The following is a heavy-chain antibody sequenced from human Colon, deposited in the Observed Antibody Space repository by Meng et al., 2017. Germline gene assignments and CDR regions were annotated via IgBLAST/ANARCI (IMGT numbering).Heavy chain of an antibody. CDR1: GFMFSSYW. Sequence: DVQLVESGGGLLQPGGSLRLSCAASGFMFSSYWMHWVRQVPGKGLVWVSRINSYGTITNYADSVKGRFTISRDNAKNTLYLRMDSLRAEDTAVYYCTRYYDATVPFDHWGQGTLVTVSS. CDR3: TRYYDATVPFDH. J-gene: IGHJ4*02. D-gene: IGHD3-16*01. CDR2: INSYGTIT. V-gene: IGHV3-74*01.